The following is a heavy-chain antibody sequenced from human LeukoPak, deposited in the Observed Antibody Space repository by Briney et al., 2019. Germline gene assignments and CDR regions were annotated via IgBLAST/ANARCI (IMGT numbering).Heavy chain of an antibody. Sequence: GRSLRLSCAASGFIFDDYAMHWVRQAPGKGLEWVSGISWNSGKIDYAVSVKGRFTISRDNAKNSLYLQMNSLRVEDMALYYCAKDRGYSSSFFEIWGQGTLVTVSS. CDR2: ISWNSGKI. CDR1: GFIFDDYA. D-gene: IGHD6-13*01. V-gene: IGHV3-9*03. J-gene: IGHJ4*02. CDR3: AKDRGYSSSFFEI.